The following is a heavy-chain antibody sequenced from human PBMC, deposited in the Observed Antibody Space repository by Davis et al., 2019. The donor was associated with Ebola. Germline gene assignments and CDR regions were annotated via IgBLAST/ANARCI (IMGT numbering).Heavy chain of an antibody. J-gene: IGHJ4*02. Sequence: EGSLRLSCAASGFTFSSYAMHWVRQAPGKGLEWVAVISYDGSNKYYADSVKGRFTIARDNSKNTLYLQMNSLRAEDTAVYYCARDLGTRGYSGYDQPDYWGQGTLVTVSS. CDR1: GFTFSSYA. CDR3: ARDLGTRGYSGYDQPDY. D-gene: IGHD5-12*01. CDR2: ISYDGSNK. V-gene: IGHV3-30-3*01.